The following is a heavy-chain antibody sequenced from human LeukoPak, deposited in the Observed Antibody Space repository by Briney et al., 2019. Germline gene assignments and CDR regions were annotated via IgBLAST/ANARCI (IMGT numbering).Heavy chain of an antibody. CDR1: GGSLSDYY. J-gene: IGHJ6*03. D-gene: IGHD1-1*01. Sequence: PSETLSLTCGVYGGSLSDYYWTWIRQPPGKGLEWIGEINHGGTTNYNPSLKSRVTTSVDTSKNQFSLKLSSVTAADTAVYYCARAITTTPTSYFYYYYMDVWGKGTTVTASS. CDR2: INHGGTT. CDR3: ARAITTTPTSYFYYYYMDV. V-gene: IGHV4-34*01.